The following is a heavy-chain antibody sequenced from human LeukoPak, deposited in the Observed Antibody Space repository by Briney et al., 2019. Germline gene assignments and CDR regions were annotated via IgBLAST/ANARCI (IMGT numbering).Heavy chain of an antibody. Sequence: GGSLRLSCAASGFTFSSYSMNWVRQAPGKGLEWVSSISSSSSYIYYADSVKGRFTISRDNAKNSLYLQMNSLRVEDTAVYYCARVGIAVDGGDYWGQGTLVTVSS. D-gene: IGHD6-19*01. J-gene: IGHJ4*02. V-gene: IGHV3-21*01. CDR3: ARVGIAVDGGDY. CDR2: ISSSSSYI. CDR1: GFTFSSYS.